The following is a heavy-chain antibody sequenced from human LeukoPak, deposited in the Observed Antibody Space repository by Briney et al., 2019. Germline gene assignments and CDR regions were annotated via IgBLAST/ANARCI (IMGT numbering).Heavy chain of an antibody. CDR2: INHSGST. CDR1: GGSFRDYY. CDR3: AYSSGYQQH. D-gene: IGHD3-22*01. V-gene: IGHV4-34*01. J-gene: IGHJ1*01. Sequence: SETLSLTCAVYGGSFRDYYWSWIRQPPGKGLEWIGEINHSGSTNYNPSLKSRVTISVDTSKNQFSLKLSSVTAADTAVYYCAYSSGYQQHWGQGTLVTVSS.